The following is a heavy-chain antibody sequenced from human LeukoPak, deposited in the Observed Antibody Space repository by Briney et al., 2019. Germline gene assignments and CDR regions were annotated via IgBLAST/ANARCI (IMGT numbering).Heavy chain of an antibody. J-gene: IGHJ6*03. Sequence: SETLSLTCAVYGGSFSGYYWSWTRQPPGKGLEWIGNIYYSGSTYYNPSLQSRVTISVDTSKNQFSLKLTSVTAADKAVYYCASMSRGVILGPNYYSYYMDVWGKGATVIVSS. CDR2: IYYSGST. V-gene: IGHV4-34*01. CDR3: ASMSRGVILGPNYYSYYMDV. CDR1: GGSFSGYY. D-gene: IGHD3-10*01.